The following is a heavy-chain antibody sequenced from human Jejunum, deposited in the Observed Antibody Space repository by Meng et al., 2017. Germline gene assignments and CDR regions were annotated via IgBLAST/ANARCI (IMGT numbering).Heavy chain of an antibody. CDR3: VRSAYFDS. V-gene: IGHV3-53*01. J-gene: IGHJ4*02. CDR1: GFTISSDY. Sequence: GESLKISCAASGFTISSDYVNWVRQTPGKGLEWVSIIFSGGTTSYPDSVKGRFIISRDNSKNTVYLQMNNLRVEDTAVYYCVRSAYFDSWGQGSLVTVSS. CDR2: IFSGGTT.